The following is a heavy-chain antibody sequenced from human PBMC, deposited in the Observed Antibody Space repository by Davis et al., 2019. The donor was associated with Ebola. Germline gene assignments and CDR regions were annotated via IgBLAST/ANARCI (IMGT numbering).Heavy chain of an antibody. J-gene: IGHJ4*02. D-gene: IGHD6-19*01. CDR3: AREGIAVAGAKDY. CDR1: GGSISSYH. CDR2: INHSGST. V-gene: IGHV4-34*01. Sequence: PSETLSLTCTVSGGSISSYHWSWIRQPPGKGLEWIGEINHSGSTNYNPSLKSRVTISVDTSKNQFSLKLSSVTAADTAVYYCAREGIAVAGAKDYWGQGTLVTVSS.